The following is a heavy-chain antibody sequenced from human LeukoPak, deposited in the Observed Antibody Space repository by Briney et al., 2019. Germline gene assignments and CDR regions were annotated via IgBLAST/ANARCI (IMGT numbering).Heavy chain of an antibody. J-gene: IGHJ6*02. V-gene: IGHV4-34*01. Sequence: SETLSLTCAVYGGSFSGYYWSWIRQPPGKGLEWIGEINHSGSTNYNPPLKSRVTISVDTSKNQFSLKLSSVTAADTAVYYCARGGLRFWSYGMDVWGQGTTVTVSS. CDR3: ARGGLRFWSYGMDV. CDR1: GGSFSGYY. D-gene: IGHD3-3*01. CDR2: INHSGST.